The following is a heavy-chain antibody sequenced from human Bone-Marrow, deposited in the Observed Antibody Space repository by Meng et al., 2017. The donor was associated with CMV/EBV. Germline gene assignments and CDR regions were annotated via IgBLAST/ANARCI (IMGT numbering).Heavy chain of an antibody. D-gene: IGHD2-15*01. CDR1: GGSFSGYY. CDR3: ARGALAVYCSGGSCYSDWYFDL. V-gene: IGHV4-34*01. J-gene: IGHJ2*01. Sequence: GSLRLSCAVYGGSFSGYYWSWIRQPPGKGLEWIGSIYYSGSTYYNPSLKSRVTISVDTSKNQFSLKPSSVTAADTALYYCARGALAVYCSGGSCYSDWYFDLWGRGTLVTVSS. CDR2: IYYSGST.